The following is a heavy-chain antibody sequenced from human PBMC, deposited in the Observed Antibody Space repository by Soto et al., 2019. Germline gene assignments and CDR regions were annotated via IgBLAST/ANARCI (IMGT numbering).Heavy chain of an antibody. V-gene: IGHV4-4*07. J-gene: IGHJ4*02. CDR2: IYTSGST. D-gene: IGHD1-26*01. CDR3: ARGRGSYPWYFDF. Sequence: SETLSLTCTVSGDSMSSYYWSWIRQPAGKGLEWIGRIYTSGSTNYNPSLNSRVTISVDTSQNQFSLMLTSLTAADTAVYYCARGRGSYPWYFDFWGQGTLVTVSS. CDR1: GDSMSSYY.